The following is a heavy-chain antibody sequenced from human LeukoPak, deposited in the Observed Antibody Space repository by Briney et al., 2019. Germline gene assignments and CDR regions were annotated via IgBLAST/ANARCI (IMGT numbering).Heavy chain of an antibody. D-gene: IGHD3-22*01. J-gene: IGHJ4*02. V-gene: IGHV3-23*01. CDR3: AKGSYYDSSGSFYFDY. Sequence: GGSLRLSCAASGFTFSSYAMSWVRQAPGKGLEWVSGISGSGDNTYYADSVKGRFTISRDNSKNTLYVQVNSLGIEDTAAYYCAKGSYYDSSGSFYFDYWGQGTLVTVSS. CDR2: ISGSGDNT. CDR1: GFTFSSYA.